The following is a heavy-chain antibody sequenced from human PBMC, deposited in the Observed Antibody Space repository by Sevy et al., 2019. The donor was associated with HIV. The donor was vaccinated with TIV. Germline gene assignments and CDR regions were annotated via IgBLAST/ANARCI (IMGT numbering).Heavy chain of an antibody. CDR3: AKGFCSGGTCPRDYYYYGMDV. D-gene: IGHD2-15*01. Sequence: GGSLRLSCAASEFTFSSYAMSWVRQAPGKGLGWVSSISGSGRYTYYADSVEGRFTISRDNSKNTLYVQMNSLRAEDTAVYYCAKGFCSGGTCPRDYYYYGMDVWGQGTTVTVSS. V-gene: IGHV3-23*01. CDR2: ISGSGRYT. CDR1: EFTFSSYA. J-gene: IGHJ6*02.